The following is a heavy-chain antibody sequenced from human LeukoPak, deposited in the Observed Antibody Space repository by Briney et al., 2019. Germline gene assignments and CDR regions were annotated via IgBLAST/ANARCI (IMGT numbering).Heavy chain of an antibody. J-gene: IGHJ4*02. CDR1: GFTFSSYA. V-gene: IGHV3-21*01. CDR3: ASRQQLVFSFRY. Sequence: PGGSLRLSCAASGFTFSSYAMSWVRQAPGKGLEWVSSISSSSSYIYYADSVKGRFTISRDNAKNSLYLQMNSLRAEDTAVYYCASRQQLVFSFRYWGQGTLVTVSS. D-gene: IGHD6-13*01. CDR2: ISSSSSYI.